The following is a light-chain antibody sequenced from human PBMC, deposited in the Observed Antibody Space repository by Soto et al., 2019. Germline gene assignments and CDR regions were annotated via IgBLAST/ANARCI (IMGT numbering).Light chain of an antibody. V-gene: IGKV1-5*03. CDR3: QQYNSLWT. CDR1: QSISSW. CDR2: KAS. Sequence: DIQMTQSPSTLSASIGDRVTITCRARQSISSWFAWYQQKPGKAPKLLIYKASSLESGVPSRFSGSGSGTEFTLTISSLQPDDFATYYCQQYNSLWTFGQGTKVEIK. J-gene: IGKJ1*01.